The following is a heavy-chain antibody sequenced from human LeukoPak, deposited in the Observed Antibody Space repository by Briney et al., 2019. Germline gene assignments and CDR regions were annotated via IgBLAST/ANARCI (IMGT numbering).Heavy chain of an antibody. J-gene: IGHJ6*03. CDR2: IIPIFGTA. D-gene: IGHD3-10*01. CDR1: GGTFSSYA. CDR3: ASAPPRGYYMDV. Sequence: ASVKVSCKASGGTFSSYAISWVRQAPGQGLEGMGGIIPIFGTANYAQKFQGRVTITADESTSTAYMELSSLRSEDTAVYYCASAPPRGYYMDVWGKGTTVTVSS. V-gene: IGHV1-69*13.